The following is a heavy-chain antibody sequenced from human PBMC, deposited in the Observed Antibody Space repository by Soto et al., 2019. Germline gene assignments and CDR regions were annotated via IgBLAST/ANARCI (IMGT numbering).Heavy chain of an antibody. Sequence: ASVKVSCKASGGTFSSYAISWVRQAPGQGLEWIGGIIPIFGTANYAQKFQGRVTITADESTSTAYMELSSLRSEDTAVYYCAATDYYDSSGYYFLQPYFDYWGQGTLVTVSS. J-gene: IGHJ4*02. CDR1: GGTFSSYA. V-gene: IGHV1-69*13. CDR2: IIPIFGTA. CDR3: AATDYYDSSGYYFLQPYFDY. D-gene: IGHD3-22*01.